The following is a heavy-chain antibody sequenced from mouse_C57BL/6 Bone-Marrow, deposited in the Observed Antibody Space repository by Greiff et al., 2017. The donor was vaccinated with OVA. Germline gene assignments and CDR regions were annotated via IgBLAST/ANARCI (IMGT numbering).Heavy chain of an antibody. J-gene: IGHJ1*03. CDR1: GYTFTSYW. Sequence: QVQLQQPGAELVKPGASVKLSCKASGYTFTSYWMHWVKQRPGQGLEWIGMIHPNSGSTNYNEKFKSKATLTVDKSSSTAYMQLSSLTSEDSAVYYCARYNWVDWYFDVWGTGTTVTVSS. V-gene: IGHV1-64*01. CDR3: ARYNWVDWYFDV. D-gene: IGHD4-1*01. CDR2: IHPNSGST.